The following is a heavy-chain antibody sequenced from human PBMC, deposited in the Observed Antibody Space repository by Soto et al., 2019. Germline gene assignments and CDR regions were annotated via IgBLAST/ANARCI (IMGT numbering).Heavy chain of an antibody. V-gene: IGHV1-18*01. D-gene: IGHD3-10*01. J-gene: IGHJ6*02. Sequence: ASVKVSCNASGYTFNNYGITWVRPAPGQGLEWLGWISVYNGNKNYAKKVQGRVSMTADTSTSAAHMELRSLQSDDTAVYFCARVAITLIRGLKGDFYSMDVWG. CDR3: ARVAITLIRGLKGDFYSMDV. CDR1: GYTFNNYG. CDR2: ISVYNGNK.